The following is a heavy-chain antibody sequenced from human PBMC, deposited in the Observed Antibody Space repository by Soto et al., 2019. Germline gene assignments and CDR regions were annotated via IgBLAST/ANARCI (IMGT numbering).Heavy chain of an antibody. CDR3: AKEQAPGAYYYYYGLDV. CDR1: GFTFSSYA. Sequence: EVQLLESGGGLVQPGGSLRLSCAASGFTFSSYAMSWVRQAPGKGLGWVSAISGRGDSTYYADSVKGRFTISRDNSKNTLYLQMNRLRAEDTAVYYCAKEQAPGAYYYYYGLDVWGLGTTVTVSS. V-gene: IGHV3-23*01. D-gene: IGHD1-1*01. J-gene: IGHJ6*02. CDR2: ISGRGDST.